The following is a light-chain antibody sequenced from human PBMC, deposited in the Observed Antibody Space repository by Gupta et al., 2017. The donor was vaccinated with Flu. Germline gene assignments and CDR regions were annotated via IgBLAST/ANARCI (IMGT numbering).Light chain of an antibody. J-gene: IGKJ2*01. CDR3: QQSDSTPLST. CDR2: AAS. CDR1: QSISSY. V-gene: IGKV1-39*01. Sequence: SSLSASVGDRVTITCRASQSISSYLNWYQQKPGKAPKLLIYAASSLQSGVPSRFSGSGCGTDFTLTISSRQPEDFATYYCQQSDSTPLSTFGQGTKLEIK.